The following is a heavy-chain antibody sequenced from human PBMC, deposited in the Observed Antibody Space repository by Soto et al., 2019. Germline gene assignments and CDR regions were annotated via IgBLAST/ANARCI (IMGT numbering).Heavy chain of an antibody. J-gene: IGHJ3*02. V-gene: IGHV3-33*01. CDR2: IWYDGSNK. D-gene: IGHD1-1*01. Sequence: ESGGGVVPPGRSLRLSCAASGFTFSSYGMHWVRQAPGKGLEWVAVIWYDGSNKYYADSVKGRFTISRDNSKNTLYLQMNSLRAEDMAVDDCAREGVTTYAGAFDIWGQGTMVTVSS. CDR1: GFTFSSYG. CDR3: AREGVTTYAGAFDI.